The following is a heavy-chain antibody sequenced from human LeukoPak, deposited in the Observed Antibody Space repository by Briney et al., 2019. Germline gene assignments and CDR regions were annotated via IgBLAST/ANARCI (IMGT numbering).Heavy chain of an antibody. CDR2: ISSSSSYI. Sequence: GGSLRLSCAASGFTFSSYSMNWVRQAPGKGLEWVSSISSSSSYIYYADSVKGRFTISRDNAKNSLYLQMNSLRAEDTAVYYCARFATYGSGTYAFDYWGQGTLVTVSS. CDR3: ARFATYGSGTYAFDY. J-gene: IGHJ4*02. V-gene: IGHV3-21*01. CDR1: GFTFSSYS. D-gene: IGHD3-10*01.